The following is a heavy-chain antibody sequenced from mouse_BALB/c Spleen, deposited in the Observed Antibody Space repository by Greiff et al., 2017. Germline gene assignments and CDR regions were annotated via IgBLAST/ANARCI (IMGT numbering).Heavy chain of an antibody. J-gene: IGHJ4*01. CDR1: GFTFSSYT. V-gene: IGHV5-12-2*01. Sequence: EVQLVESGGGLVQPGGSLKLSCAASGFTFSSYTMSWVRQTPEKRLEWVAYISNGGGSTYYPDTVKGRFTISRDNAKNTLYLQMSSLKSEDTAMYYCARHGGLRRDDYAMDYWGQGTSVTVSS. CDR2: ISNGGGST. CDR3: ARHGGLRRDDYAMDY. D-gene: IGHD2-4*01.